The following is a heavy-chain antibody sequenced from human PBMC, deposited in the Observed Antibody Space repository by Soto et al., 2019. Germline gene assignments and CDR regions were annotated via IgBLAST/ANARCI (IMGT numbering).Heavy chain of an antibody. CDR2: ISSSSSYI. CDR3: ARGDSSSWDFDY. J-gene: IGHJ4*02. D-gene: IGHD6-13*01. Sequence: EVQLVESGGGLVKPGGSLRPSCAASGFTFSSYSMNWVRQAPGKGLEWVSSISSSSSYIYYADSVKGRFTISRDNAKNSLYLQMNSLRAEDTAVYYCARGDSSSWDFDYWGQGTLVTVSS. CDR1: GFTFSSYS. V-gene: IGHV3-21*01.